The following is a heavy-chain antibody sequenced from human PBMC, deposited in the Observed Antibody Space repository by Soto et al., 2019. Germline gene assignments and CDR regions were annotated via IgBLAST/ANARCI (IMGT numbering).Heavy chain of an antibody. Sequence: QMQLQESGPGLVKPSQTLSLTCTVSGGSISSDGYYWSWIRQYPGKGLEWIGYIDNIGTTYYNTSLTSRLTLSVDTASNHFSLKVSFVTAADTAVYYCARTPWGDYAPKSSMGDYGTDVWRQGTTVTVSS. J-gene: IGHJ6*02. CDR1: GGSISSDGYY. D-gene: IGHD2-2*01. CDR3: ARTPWGDYAPKSSMGDYGTDV. CDR2: IDNIGTT. V-gene: IGHV4-31*03.